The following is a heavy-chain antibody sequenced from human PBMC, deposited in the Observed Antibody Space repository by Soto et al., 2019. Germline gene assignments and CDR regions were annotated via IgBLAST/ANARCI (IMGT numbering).Heavy chain of an antibody. CDR1: GFTVSSYH. Sequence: GGSLRLSCAASGFTVSSYHMSWVRQAPGKGLEWVSVIYTAGSADFADSVKGRFTVSRDNSKNTLYLQMSSLRAEDTAVYYCARVHSSNYQYFDYWGQGTLVTVSS. D-gene: IGHD6-13*01. J-gene: IGHJ4*02. V-gene: IGHV3-66*01. CDR3: ARVHSSNYQYFDY. CDR2: IYTAGSA.